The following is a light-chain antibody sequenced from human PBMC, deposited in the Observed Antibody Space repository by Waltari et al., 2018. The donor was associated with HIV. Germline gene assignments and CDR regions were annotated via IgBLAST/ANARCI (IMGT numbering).Light chain of an antibody. V-gene: IGKV3-20*01. CDR1: QSVDSKY. Sequence: EIVLTQSPGTLSSSPGERATLSCRATQSVDSKYVAWYQQKPGQAPRLLIYGAYSRARGIPDRFSGSGSGTDFTLTISRLEPEDFAVYSCQQYGTPPWTFGQGTKVEIK. J-gene: IGKJ1*01. CDR2: GAY. CDR3: QQYGTPPWT.